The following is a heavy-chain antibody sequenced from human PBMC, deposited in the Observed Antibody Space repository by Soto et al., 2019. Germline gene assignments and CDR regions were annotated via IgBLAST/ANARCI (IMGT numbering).Heavy chain of an antibody. CDR3: ARGGYCSGGSCWHFDY. J-gene: IGHJ4*02. Sequence: QVQLQESGPGLVKPSGTLSLTCAVSGGSISSSNWWRWVRQPPGKGLEWIGEIYHSGSTNYNPSHKSRVTISVDKSKNQFSVKLSSGTAADAAVYYCARGGYCSGGSCWHFDYWGQGTLVTVSS. CDR2: IYHSGST. V-gene: IGHV4-4*02. CDR1: GGSISSSNW. D-gene: IGHD2-15*01.